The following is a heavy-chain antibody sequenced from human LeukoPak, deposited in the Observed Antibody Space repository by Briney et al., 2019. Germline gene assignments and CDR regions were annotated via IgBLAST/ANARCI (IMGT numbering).Heavy chain of an antibody. J-gene: IGHJ4*02. V-gene: IGHV3-48*03. Sequence: GGSLRLSCATSGFTFSTYEMNWVRQAPGKGLEWVSYISPSGTTIYYAESVKGRFTISRDNAKNSVYLQMNTLRVGDTAVYYCARKTFGTVYFDYWGQGILVTVSS. CDR1: GFTFSTYE. D-gene: IGHD1-1*01. CDR3: ARKTFGTVYFDY. CDR2: ISPSGTTI.